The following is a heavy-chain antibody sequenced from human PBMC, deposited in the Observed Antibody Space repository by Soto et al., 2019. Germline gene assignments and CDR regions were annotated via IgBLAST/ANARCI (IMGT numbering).Heavy chain of an antibody. CDR1: GGSISSGGYS. CDR3: ARARGAAAGPDVFDI. J-gene: IGHJ3*02. V-gene: IGHV4-30-2*01. D-gene: IGHD6-13*01. Sequence: QLQLQESGSGLVKPSQTLSLTCAVSGGSISSGGYSLSLIRQPPGKGLEWIGYIYHSGSTYYIPSLKSRVTISVDRSMNHFSLKLSSVTAADTAVYYCARARGAAAGPDVFDIWGQGTMFTVSA. CDR2: IYHSGST.